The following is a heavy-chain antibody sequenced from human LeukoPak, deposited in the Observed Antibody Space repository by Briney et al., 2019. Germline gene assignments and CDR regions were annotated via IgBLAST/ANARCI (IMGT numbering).Heavy chain of an antibody. V-gene: IGHV1-2*02. CDR2: INPNSGAT. J-gene: IGHJ4*02. CDR3: ARDLPGIPDFDS. CDR1: GYTFIDFY. Sequence: ASVKVSCKASGYTFIDFYIHWVRQAPGQGLEWMGWINPNSGATNYAQNFQDRVTMTRDTSINTAYMELSSLKSDDTAVFYCARDLPGIPDFDSWGQGTLVTVSS. D-gene: IGHD3-10*01.